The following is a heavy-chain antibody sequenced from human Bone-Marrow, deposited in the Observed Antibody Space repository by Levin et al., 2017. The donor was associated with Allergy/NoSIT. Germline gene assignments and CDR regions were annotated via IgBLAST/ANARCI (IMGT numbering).Heavy chain of an antibody. V-gene: IGHV3-7*01. CDR3: ARVIGIHCSSTSCYRQLRFLEWLLYGAGGYYDYGMDV. J-gene: IGHJ6*02. D-gene: IGHD3-3*01. CDR2: IKQDGSEK. CDR1: GFTFSSYW. Sequence: PGGSLRLSCAASGFTFSSYWMSWVRQAPGKGLEWVANIKQDGSEKYYVDSVKGRFTISRDNAKNSLYLQMNSLRAEDTAVYYCARVIGIHCSSTSCYRQLRFLEWLLYGAGGYYDYGMDVWGQGTTVTVSS.